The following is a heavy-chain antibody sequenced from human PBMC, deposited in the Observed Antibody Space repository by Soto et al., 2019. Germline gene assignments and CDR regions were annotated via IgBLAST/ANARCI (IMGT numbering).Heavy chain of an antibody. V-gene: IGHV4-39*01. CDR2: IYYDGST. J-gene: IGHJ4*02. CDR1: GDSISSSSYY. Sequence: SETLSLTCTVSGDSISSSSYYWDWIRQPPGEGLEWIGIIYYDGSTYYNPSLKSRVAISVDTSKNQFSLKLSSVTAADTAVYYCARTSYYYDGGGYHIHDYWGQGTLVPVSA. D-gene: IGHD3-22*01. CDR3: ARTSYYYDGGGYHIHDY.